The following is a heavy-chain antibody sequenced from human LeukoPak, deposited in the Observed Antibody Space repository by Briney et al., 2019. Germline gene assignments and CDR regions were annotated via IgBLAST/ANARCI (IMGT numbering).Heavy chain of an antibody. J-gene: IGHJ5*02. D-gene: IGHD3/OR15-3a*01. CDR1: GGSISGHY. CDR3: ARGHYDLNL. CDR2: IFSDGNT. Sequence: SETLSLTCTVSGGSISGHYWTWIRQPPGKGLEWIGFIFSDGNTNYNPSLKSRLTISLDTSKNQFSLKLTSVTAADTAVYFCARGHYDLNLWGQGTLVTVSS. V-gene: IGHV4-59*08.